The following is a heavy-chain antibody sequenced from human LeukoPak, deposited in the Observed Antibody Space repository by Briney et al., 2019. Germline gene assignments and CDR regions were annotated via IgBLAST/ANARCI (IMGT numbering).Heavy chain of an antibody. CDR1: GFTFSDYY. CDR3: TRVARYCSGGICYSGY. CDR2: ISSSGSTI. J-gene: IGHJ4*02. V-gene: IGHV3-11*04. Sequence: GGSLRLSCAASGFTFSDYYMSWIRQAPGKGLEWVSYISSSGSTIYYADSVKGRFTVSRDNDKNSLYLQMNSLRAEDTAVYYCTRVARYCSGGICYSGYWGQGTLVTVSS. D-gene: IGHD2-15*01.